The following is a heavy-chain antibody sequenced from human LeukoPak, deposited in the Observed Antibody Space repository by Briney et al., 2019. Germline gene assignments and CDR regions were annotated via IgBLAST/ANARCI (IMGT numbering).Heavy chain of an antibody. CDR2: INHSGST. Sequence: SETLSLTCAVYGGSFSGYYWSWIRQPPGKGLEWIGEINHSGSTNYNPSLKSRVTISVDTSKNQFSLKLSSVTAADTAVYYCARHLLRYFDWLRGYYYMDVWGKGTTVTISS. J-gene: IGHJ6*03. CDR3: ARHLLRYFDWLRGYYYMDV. CDR1: GGSFSGYY. D-gene: IGHD3-9*01. V-gene: IGHV4-34*01.